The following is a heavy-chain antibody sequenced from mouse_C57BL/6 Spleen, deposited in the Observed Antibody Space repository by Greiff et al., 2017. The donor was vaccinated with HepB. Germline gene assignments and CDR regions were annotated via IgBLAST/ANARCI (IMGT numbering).Heavy chain of an antibody. CDR1: GFSLSTSGMG. CDR2: IYWDDDK. J-gene: IGHJ4*01. CDR3: ARSPFTTVVEDYAMDY. V-gene: IGHV8-12*01. Sequence: QVQLKESGPGILQSSQTLSLTCSFSGFSLSTSGMGVSWIRQPSGKGLEWLAHIYWDDDKRYNPSLKSRLTISKDTSRNQVFLKITSVDTADTATYYCARSPFTTVVEDYAMDYWGQGTSVTVSS. D-gene: IGHD1-1*01.